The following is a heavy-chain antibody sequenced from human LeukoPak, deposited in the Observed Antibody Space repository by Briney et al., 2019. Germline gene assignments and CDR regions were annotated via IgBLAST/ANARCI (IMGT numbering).Heavy chain of an antibody. Sequence: GGSLRLSCAASGFTFSSYGMHWVRQAPGKGLEWVAVIWYDGSNKYYADSVKGRFTISRDNSKNTLYLQMNSLRAEDTAVYYCAKDLFRYSSAFFDYWGQGTLVTVSS. V-gene: IGHV3-30*02. D-gene: IGHD3-22*01. CDR2: IWYDGSNK. CDR1: GFTFSSYG. J-gene: IGHJ4*02. CDR3: AKDLFRYSSAFFDY.